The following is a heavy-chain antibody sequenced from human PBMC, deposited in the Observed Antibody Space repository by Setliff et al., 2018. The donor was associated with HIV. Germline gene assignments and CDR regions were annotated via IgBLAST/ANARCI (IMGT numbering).Heavy chain of an antibody. V-gene: IGHV3-48*01. Sequence: PGGSLRLSCEASGFTLSQYDMNWVRQAPGKGLEWLSYISNTAGTIYDADSVKGRFTISRDTAKNSMYLQMNNLRVEDTAVYYCTRDFSRAVAVFEKWGPGTQVTV. CDR3: TRDFSRAVAVFEK. J-gene: IGHJ4*02. CDR1: GFTLSQYD. D-gene: IGHD6-19*01. CDR2: ISNTAGTI.